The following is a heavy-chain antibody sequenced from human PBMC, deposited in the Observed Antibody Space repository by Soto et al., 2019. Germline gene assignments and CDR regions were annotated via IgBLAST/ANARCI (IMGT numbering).Heavy chain of an antibody. J-gene: IGHJ6*02. D-gene: IGHD3-10*01. CDR3: ARGRSDSAGSSFGRRMDV. CDR1: GEALGSGQSY. CDR2: TFVTGAT. Sequence: QVQLQESGPGLVKSSETLSLICFVSGEALGSGQSYWNWIRPAPGKGLEWIGQTFVTGATKYSASLKSRVTTSVDTSKSQISPTLTSVTAADSATYFCARGRSDSAGSSFGRRMDVWGQGTTVTVPS. V-gene: IGHV4-61*01.